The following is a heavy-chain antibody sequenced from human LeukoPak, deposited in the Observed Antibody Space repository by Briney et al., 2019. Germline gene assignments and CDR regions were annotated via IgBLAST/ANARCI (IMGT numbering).Heavy chain of an antibody. D-gene: IGHD3-10*01. CDR2: VSAGGGST. V-gene: IGHV3-23*01. CDR1: GFTFSGYA. Sequence: GGSLRLSCAASGFTFSGYAMTWVRQAPGKGLEWVSTVSAGGGSTYYADSVKGRFTISRDNPKNTLHLQMNSLRAEDTAVYYCAKRLYGSGGYYQFDYWGQGTLVTVSS. CDR3: AKRLYGSGGYYQFDY. J-gene: IGHJ4*02.